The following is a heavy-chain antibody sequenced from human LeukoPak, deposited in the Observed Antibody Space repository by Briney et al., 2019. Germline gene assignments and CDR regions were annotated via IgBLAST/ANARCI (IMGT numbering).Heavy chain of an antibody. J-gene: IGHJ4*02. CDR2: ISGDGTIK. CDR3: SRSQFDY. Sequence: GGSLRLSCEPSGFPFSSYWMLWVRQAPGKGLVWVSRISGDGTIKTYADFVRGRFTISRDNTKHILYLQMNSLRVEDTAIYFCSRSQFDYWDQGVLVTVSS. CDR1: GFPFSSYW. V-gene: IGHV3-74*03.